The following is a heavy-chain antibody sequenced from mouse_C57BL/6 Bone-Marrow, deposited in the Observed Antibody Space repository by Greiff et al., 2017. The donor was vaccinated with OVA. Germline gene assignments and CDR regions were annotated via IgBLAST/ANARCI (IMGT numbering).Heavy chain of an antibody. CDR3: AREWGFAY. CDR1: GFTFSSYA. CDR2: ISDGGSYT. V-gene: IGHV5-4*01. Sequence: EVQRVESGGGLVKPGGSLKLSCAASGFTFSSYAMSWVRQTPEKRLEWVATISDGGSYTYYPDNVKGRFTISRDNAKNNLYLQMSHLKAEDIAMYYCAREWGFAYWGQGTLVTVSA. J-gene: IGHJ3*01.